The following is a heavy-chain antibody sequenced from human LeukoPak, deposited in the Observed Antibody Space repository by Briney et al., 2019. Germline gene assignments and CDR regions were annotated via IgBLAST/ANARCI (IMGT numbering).Heavy chain of an antibody. Sequence: GASVKVSCKASGYTFTSYYMHWVRQAPGQGLEWMGIINPSGGSTSYAQKFQGRVTMTRDMSTSTVYMELSSLRSEDTAVYYCARGPDIVVVVADLAWFDPWGQGTLVTVSS. V-gene: IGHV1-46*01. CDR3: ARGPDIVVVVADLAWFDP. J-gene: IGHJ5*02. CDR1: GYTFTSYY. D-gene: IGHD2-15*01. CDR2: INPSGGST.